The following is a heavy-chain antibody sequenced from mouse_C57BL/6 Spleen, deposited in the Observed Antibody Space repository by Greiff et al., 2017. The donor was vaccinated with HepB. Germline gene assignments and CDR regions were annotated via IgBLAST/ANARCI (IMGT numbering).Heavy chain of an antibody. D-gene: IGHD2-12*01. CDR3: ARGDSEFAY. J-gene: IGHJ3*01. CDR1: GFTFSSYA. Sequence: EVKVVESGGGLVKPGGSLKLSCAASGFTFSSYAMSWVRQTPEKRLEWVATISDGGSYTYYPDNVKGRFTISRDNAKNNLYLQMSHLKSEDTAMYYCARGDSEFAYWGQGTLVTVSA. V-gene: IGHV5-4*03. CDR2: ISDGGSYT.